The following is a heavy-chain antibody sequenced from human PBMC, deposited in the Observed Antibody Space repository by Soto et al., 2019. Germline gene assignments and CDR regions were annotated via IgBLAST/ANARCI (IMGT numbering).Heavy chain of an antibody. CDR1: GVTFSSYA. CDR2: ISGSGGST. Sequence: PGGSLRLSCAASGVTFSSYAMSWVRQAPGKGLEWVSAISGSGGSTYYADSVKGRFTISRDNSKYTLYLQMNSLRAEDTAVYYCAKTYSSGWYRPGPDYWGQGTLVTVSS. D-gene: IGHD6-19*01. J-gene: IGHJ4*02. V-gene: IGHV3-23*01. CDR3: AKTYSSGWYRPGPDY.